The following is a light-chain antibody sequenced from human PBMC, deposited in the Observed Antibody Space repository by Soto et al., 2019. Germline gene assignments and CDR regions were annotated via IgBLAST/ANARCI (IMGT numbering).Light chain of an antibody. J-gene: IGKJ1*01. V-gene: IGKV3-20*01. CDR1: ETFCSGC. CDR2: GAS. Sequence: TVLTQSPATLSLSPRERVTLSCRASETFCSGCLAWYQQKPGQSPRLLIYGASSRATGIPDRFSGSGSGTDFTLTISRLEPEDFAVYYCQHYGTTPWTFGPGTKVGIK. CDR3: QHYGTTPWT.